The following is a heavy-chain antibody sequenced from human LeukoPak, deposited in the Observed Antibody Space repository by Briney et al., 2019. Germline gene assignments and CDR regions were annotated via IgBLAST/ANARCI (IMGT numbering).Heavy chain of an antibody. V-gene: IGHV3-15*01. D-gene: IGHD1-26*01. CDR3: STDGLVGPTGSDY. J-gene: IGHJ4*02. CDR1: GFTFSSAW. CDR2: IRSKTDGGTA. Sequence: GGSLRLSCAVSGFTFSSAWMSWVRQAPGKGLEWVGLIRSKTDGGTADYAPPVKGRFTISRDDSKDTLYLQMNSLETEDTAVYYCSTDGLVGPTGSDYWGQGTLVTVSS.